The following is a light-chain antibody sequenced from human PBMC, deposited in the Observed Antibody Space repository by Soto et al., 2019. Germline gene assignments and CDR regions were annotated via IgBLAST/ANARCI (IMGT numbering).Light chain of an antibody. CDR1: QTISSW. J-gene: IGKJ1*01. CDR3: QQYNSYRWT. CDR2: KAS. Sequence: DIQMTLSPSTLSGSVGDRVTITCRASQTISSWLAWYQQQPGKAPKLLIYKASSLESGVPSRFSGSGSGTEFTLTISSLQPDDFATYYCQQYNSYRWTFGQGTKVDNK. V-gene: IGKV1-5*03.